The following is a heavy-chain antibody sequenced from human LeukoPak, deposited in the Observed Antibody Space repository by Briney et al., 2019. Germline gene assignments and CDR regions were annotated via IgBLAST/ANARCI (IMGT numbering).Heavy chain of an antibody. J-gene: IGHJ4*02. D-gene: IGHD1-26*01. CDR1: GGSISTYY. V-gene: IGHV4-4*07. Sequence: SETLSLTCTVSGGSISTYYWTWIRQPAGKGLEWIGRIYINGNTNYNPSLKSRVTMSVDTSKNQFSLKLSSVTAADTAVYYCARYSASGAYFGDWGQGTLVTVSS. CDR2: IYINGNT. CDR3: ARYSASGAYFGD.